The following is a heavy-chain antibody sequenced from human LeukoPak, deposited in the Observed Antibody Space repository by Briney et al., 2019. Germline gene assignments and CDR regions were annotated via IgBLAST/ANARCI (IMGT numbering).Heavy chain of an antibody. V-gene: IGHV3-7*01. CDR2: IKEDGSEK. CDR1: GFTLSSYW. J-gene: IGHJ4*02. D-gene: IGHD6-19*01. Sequence: GGSLRLSCTASGFTLSSYWMSWVRQAPGKGLEWVANIKEDGSEKYYVDSVKGRFTISRDNPKNSLSLQLNSLRVEDTAVFYCAKERWGSSGHFDLWGQGTLVTVSS. CDR3: AKERWGSSGHFDL.